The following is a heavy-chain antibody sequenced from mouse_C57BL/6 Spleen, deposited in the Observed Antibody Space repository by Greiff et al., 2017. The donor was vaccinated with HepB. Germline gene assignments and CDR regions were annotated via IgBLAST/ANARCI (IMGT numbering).Heavy chain of an antibody. CDR1: GFTFTDYY. CDR3: ARYTHDGYCFAY. J-gene: IGHJ3*01. D-gene: IGHD2-3*01. V-gene: IGHV7-3*01. CDR2: IRNKANGYTT. Sequence: EVHLVESGGGLVQPGGSLSLSCAASGFTFTDYYMSWVRQPPGKALEWLGFIRNKANGYTTEYSASVKGRFTISRDNSQSILYLQMNALRAEYSATYYCARYTHDGYCFAYWGQGTLVTVSA.